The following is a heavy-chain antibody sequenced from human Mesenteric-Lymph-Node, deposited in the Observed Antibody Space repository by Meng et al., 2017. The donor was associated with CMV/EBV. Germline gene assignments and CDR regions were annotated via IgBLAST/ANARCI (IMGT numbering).Heavy chain of an antibody. V-gene: IGHV3-15*01. CDR3: TTDHVY. J-gene: IGHJ4*02. CDR2: IKRSADGGTT. Sequence: GESLKISCAASGFTFTLAWMNWVRQAPGEAPEWVGRIKRSADGGTTDYAAPVKGRFTISRDDSRNTVYLQMNSLKTEDTAVYHCTTDHVYWGQGTLVTVSS. CDR1: GFTFTLAW.